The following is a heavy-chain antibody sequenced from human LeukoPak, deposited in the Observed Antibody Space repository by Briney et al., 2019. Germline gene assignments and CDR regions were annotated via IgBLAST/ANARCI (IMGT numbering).Heavy chain of an antibody. V-gene: IGHV3-7*01. CDR3: AKDRSVDGTV. CDR1: GFTFSNFW. J-gene: IGHJ4*02. CDR2: IKQDGSEK. D-gene: IGHD6-19*01. Sequence: GGSLRLSCAASGFTFSNFWMAWVRQAPGKGLEWVANIKQDGSEKYYVDSVKGRFTISRDDAKNSLFLQMDSLIAEDTAVYYCAKDRSVDGTVWGQGTLVTVSS.